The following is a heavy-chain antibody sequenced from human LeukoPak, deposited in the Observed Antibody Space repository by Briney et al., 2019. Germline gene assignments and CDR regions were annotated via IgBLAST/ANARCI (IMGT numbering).Heavy chain of an antibody. CDR3: TTFYHEYSPY. J-gene: IGHJ4*02. D-gene: IGHD2/OR15-2a*01. CDR1: GFTFSSYD. CDR2: IKSNADGGTP. V-gene: IGHV3-15*01. Sequence: GGSLRLSCAASGFTFSSYDMSWVRQAPGKGLEWVGRIKSNADGGTPDYAAPARGRFTISRDDSKNTLYLQMNSLKTEDTAVYYCTTFYHEYSPYWGRGTLVTVSS.